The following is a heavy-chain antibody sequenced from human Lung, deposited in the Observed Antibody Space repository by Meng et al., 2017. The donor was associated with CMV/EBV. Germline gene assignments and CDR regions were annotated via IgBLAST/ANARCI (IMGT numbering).Heavy chain of an antibody. CDR3: ARRTTGGKNWFDP. J-gene: IGHJ5*02. CDR2: MNPNSGNT. V-gene: IGHV1-8*01. Sequence: SXXVSXXASGYTFTSYDINWVRQATGQGLEWMGWMNPNSGNTGYAQKFQGRVTMTRNTSISTAYMELSSPRSEDTAVYYCARRTTGGKNWFDPWGQGTLVTVSS. CDR1: GYTFTSYD. D-gene: IGHD4-17*01.